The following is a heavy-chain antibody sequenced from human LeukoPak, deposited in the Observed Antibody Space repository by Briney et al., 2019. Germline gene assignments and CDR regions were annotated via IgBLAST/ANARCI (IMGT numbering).Heavy chain of an antibody. CDR1: GGSISSGSYY. Sequence: SETLSLTCTVSGGSISSGSYYWSWIRQPAGKGLEWIGRIYTSGSTNYNPSLKSRVTISVDTSKNQFSLKLSSVTAADTAVYYCAREVRGYSYGDDAFDIWGQGTMVTVSS. CDR3: AREVRGYSYGDDAFDI. J-gene: IGHJ3*02. V-gene: IGHV4-61*02. CDR2: IYTSGST. D-gene: IGHD5-18*01.